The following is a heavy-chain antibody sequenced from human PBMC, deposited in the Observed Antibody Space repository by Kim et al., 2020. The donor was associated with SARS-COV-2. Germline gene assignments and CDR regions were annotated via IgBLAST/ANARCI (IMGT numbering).Heavy chain of an antibody. CDR3: AKADYFYYGSGSYYY. Sequence: GRFTISRDNSKKTLYLQMNSLRAEDTAVYYCAKADYFYYGSGSYYYWGQGTLVTVSS. V-gene: IGHV3-23*01. D-gene: IGHD3-10*01. J-gene: IGHJ4*02.